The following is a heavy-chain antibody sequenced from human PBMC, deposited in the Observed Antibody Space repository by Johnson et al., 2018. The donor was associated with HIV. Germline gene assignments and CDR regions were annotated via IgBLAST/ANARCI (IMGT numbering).Heavy chain of an antibody. J-gene: IGHJ3*02. D-gene: IGHD3-10*01. Sequence: QVQLVESGGGVVQPGRSLRLSCAASGFTFSSYAMHWVRQAPGKGLEWVAVISYDGSNKYYADSVKGRFPISRDNSKNTLYLQMNSLRAEDTAVYYCARGSMVRGVIHAFDIWGQGTMVTVSS. CDR1: GFTFSSYA. CDR2: ISYDGSNK. CDR3: ARGSMVRGVIHAFDI. V-gene: IGHV3-30-3*01.